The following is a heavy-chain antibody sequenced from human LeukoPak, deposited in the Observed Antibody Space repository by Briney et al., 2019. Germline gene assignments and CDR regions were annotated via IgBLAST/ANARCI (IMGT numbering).Heavy chain of an antibody. V-gene: IGHV4-34*01. Sequence: TSETLSLTCAVYGGSFSGYYWSWIRQPPGKGLEWIGEINHSGSTNYNPSLKSRVTISVDTSKNQFSLKLSSVTAADTAVYYCARGPGLVVVAATTKPLFDYWGQGTLVTVSS. CDR3: ARGPGLVVVAATTKPLFDY. CDR1: GGSFSGYY. CDR2: INHSGST. D-gene: IGHD2-15*01. J-gene: IGHJ4*02.